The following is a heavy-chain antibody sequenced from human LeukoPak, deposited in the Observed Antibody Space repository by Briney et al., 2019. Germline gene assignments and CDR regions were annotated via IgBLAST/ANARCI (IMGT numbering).Heavy chain of an antibody. J-gene: IGHJ5*02. D-gene: IGHD3-22*01. V-gene: IGHV4-39*07. CDR1: DDSISSSTYY. CDR2: IFYTESI. Sequence: SETLSLTCTVSDDSISSSTYYWGWIRQPPGKVLEWIGRIFYTESISYNPSVKSRVTISVDTSKNQFSLKLSSVTAADTAVYFCARDYYYAGSGYDPWGQGTLVTASS. CDR3: ARDYYYAGSGYDP.